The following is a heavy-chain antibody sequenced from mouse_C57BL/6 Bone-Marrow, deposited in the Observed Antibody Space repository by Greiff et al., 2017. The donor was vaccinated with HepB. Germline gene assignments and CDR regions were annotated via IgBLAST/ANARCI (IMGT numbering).Heavy chain of an antibody. J-gene: IGHJ3*01. V-gene: IGHV5-6*01. CDR3: AALYGSPFAY. Sequence: EVMLVESGGDLVKPGGSLKLSCAASGFTFSSYGMSWVRQTPDKRLEWVATISSGGSYTYYPDSVKGRFTISRDNAKNTLYLQMSSLKSEDTAMYYCAALYGSPFAYWGQGTLVTVSA. CDR1: GFTFSSYG. D-gene: IGHD1-1*01. CDR2: ISSGGSYT.